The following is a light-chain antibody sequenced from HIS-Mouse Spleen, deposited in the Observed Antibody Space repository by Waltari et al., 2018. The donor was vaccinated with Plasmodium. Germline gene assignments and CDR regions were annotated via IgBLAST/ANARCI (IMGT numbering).Light chain of an antibody. CDR3: VLYMGSGTVV. CDR2: STN. J-gene: IGLJ2*01. Sequence: QTVVTQEPSFSVSPGGTVTLTCGLSSGSVSTSYYPSWYQQNPGQAPRTLSSSTNTRSSGVPDRFSGSILGNKAALTITGAQADDESHYDCVLYMGSGTVVFGGGTKLTVL. V-gene: IGLV8-61*01. CDR1: SGSVSTSYY.